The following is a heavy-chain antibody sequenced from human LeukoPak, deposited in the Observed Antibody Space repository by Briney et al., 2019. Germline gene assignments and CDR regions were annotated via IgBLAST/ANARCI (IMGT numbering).Heavy chain of an antibody. Sequence: GGSLRLSCAASGFTLTTYAMTWVRQAPGKGLEWVSGITASGPTTYYADSVKGRFSISRDNSKNTLYLQMNSLRAEDTAVYYCAKAHGGSYHSGIDWGQGTLVTVSS. CDR2: ITASGPTT. CDR1: GFTLTTYA. J-gene: IGHJ4*02. V-gene: IGHV3-23*01. D-gene: IGHD1-26*01. CDR3: AKAHGGSYHSGID.